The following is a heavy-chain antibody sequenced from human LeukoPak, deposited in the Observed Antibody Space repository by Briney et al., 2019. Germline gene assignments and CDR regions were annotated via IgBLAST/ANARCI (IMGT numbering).Heavy chain of an antibody. J-gene: IGHJ4*02. V-gene: IGHV3-21*01. CDR1: GFTFSSYS. D-gene: IGHD6-19*01. Sequence: GGSLRLSCAASGFTFSSYSMNWVRQAPGKGLEWVSSISSSSSYIYCADSVKGRFTISRDNAKNSLYLQMNSLRAEDTAVYYCARLAVAGPFDYWGQGTLVTVSS. CDR3: ARLAVAGPFDY. CDR2: ISSSSSYI.